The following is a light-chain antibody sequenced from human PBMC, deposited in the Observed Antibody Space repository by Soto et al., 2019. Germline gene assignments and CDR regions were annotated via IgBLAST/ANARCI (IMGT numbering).Light chain of an antibody. J-gene: IGKJ5*01. CDR2: AAT. CDR3: QQANSFPLT. Sequence: DIQMTQSPSSVSASVGDTVTITCRASQGISSWLAWYQKKPGKAPKLLIYAATRLQSGVPSRFSGSGSGTDFTLTISSLQPEDFATYDCQQANSFPLTCGQGTRLEIK. V-gene: IGKV1-12*01. CDR1: QGISSW.